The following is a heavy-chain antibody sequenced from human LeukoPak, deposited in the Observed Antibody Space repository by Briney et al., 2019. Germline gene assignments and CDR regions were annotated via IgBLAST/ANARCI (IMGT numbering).Heavy chain of an antibody. Sequence: GASVNVSCKSSGYTFTGYYMHWVRQAPGQGLEWVGWINTNRGGTNYAQKFQGRVTMTRDTSISTAYMELSRLRSDDTAVYYCARDSGDYDFWSGYYDYYMDVWGKGTTVTVPS. J-gene: IGHJ6*03. CDR2: INTNRGGT. V-gene: IGHV1-2*02. CDR1: GYTFTGYY. D-gene: IGHD3-3*01. CDR3: ARDSGDYDFWSGYYDYYMDV.